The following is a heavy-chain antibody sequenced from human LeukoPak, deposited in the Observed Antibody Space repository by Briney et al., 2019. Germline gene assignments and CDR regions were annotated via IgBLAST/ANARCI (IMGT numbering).Heavy chain of an antibody. V-gene: IGHV3-7*04. CDR3: ARGMTVAANWFDP. CDR1: GFTFSSHW. J-gene: IGHJ5*02. CDR2: ITQDGGVQ. D-gene: IGHD6-19*01. Sequence: GGSLRLSCAASGFTFSSHWMNWVRQAPGKGLEWVANITQDGGVQYYVDSVKGRFTISRDNAENSLYLQMNSLRAEDTAVYYCARGMTVAANWFDPWGQGTLVTVSS.